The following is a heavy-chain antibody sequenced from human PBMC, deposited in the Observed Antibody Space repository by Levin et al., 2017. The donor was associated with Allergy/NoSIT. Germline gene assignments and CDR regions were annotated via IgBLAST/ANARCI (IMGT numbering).Heavy chain of an antibody. CDR3: ARRTWSSSWSAFDS. CDR1: GYSFTSYW. D-gene: IGHD6-13*01. CDR2: IYPGDSDT. J-gene: IGHJ3*02. V-gene: IGHV5-51*01. Sequence: GGSLRLSCKGSGYSFTSYWSGWVRQMPGKGLEWMGIIYPGDSDTRYSPSFQGQVTISADKSISTAYLQRSSLQASDTGMYYCARRTWSSSWSAFDSWGQGTMVTVSS.